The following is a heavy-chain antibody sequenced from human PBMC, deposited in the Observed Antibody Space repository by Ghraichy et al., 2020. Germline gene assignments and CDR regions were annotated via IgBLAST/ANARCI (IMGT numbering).Heavy chain of an antibody. V-gene: IGHV1-18*04. CDR2: ISAYNGNT. J-gene: IGHJ5*02. D-gene: IGHD2-2*01. CDR1: GYTFTSYG. Sequence: ASVKVSCKASGYTFTSYGISWVRQAPGQGLEWMGWISAYNGNTNYAQKLQGRVTMTTDTSTSTAYMELRSLRSDDTAVYYCARGPGVVPAAIIWFDPWGQGTLVIVSS. CDR3: ARGPGVVPAAIIWFDP.